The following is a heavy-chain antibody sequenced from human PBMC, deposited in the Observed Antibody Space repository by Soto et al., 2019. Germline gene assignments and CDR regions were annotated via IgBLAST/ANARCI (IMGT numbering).Heavy chain of an antibody. CDR2: IYYSGTT. D-gene: IGHD6-19*01. V-gene: IGHV4-59*01. CDR1: GGSIKNYY. Sequence: QVQLQESGPGLVKPSETLSLVCTVSGGSIKNYYWSWIRQPPGKGPEWIGFIYYSGTTNYNPSLKRRVTISVDTSKNEFSLKLSSVTAADTAVYYCARGAVGWLFDYWGQGTLVTVSS. J-gene: IGHJ4*02. CDR3: ARGAVGWLFDY.